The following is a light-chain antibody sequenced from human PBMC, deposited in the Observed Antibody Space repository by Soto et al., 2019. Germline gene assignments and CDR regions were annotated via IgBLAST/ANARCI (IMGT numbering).Light chain of an antibody. Sequence: DIQMTQSPSSLSASVGDRVTITCRASQSISTYLNWYQQKPGKAPKLLIFGASSVQSGVPSRFSGSGSGTDFTLTISSLQPEDFATYYCQQSYSTPLTFGGGTTVDIK. CDR2: GAS. J-gene: IGKJ4*01. V-gene: IGKV1-39*01. CDR3: QQSYSTPLT. CDR1: QSISTY.